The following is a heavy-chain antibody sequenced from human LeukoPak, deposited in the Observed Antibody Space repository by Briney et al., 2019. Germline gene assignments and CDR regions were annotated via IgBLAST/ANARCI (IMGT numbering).Heavy chain of an antibody. CDR1: GYTFTSYG. CDR2: INPNSGGT. Sequence: ASVKVSCKASGYTFTSYGISWVRQAPGQGLEWMGWINPNSGGTNYAQKFQGRVTMTRDTSISTAYMELSRLRSDDTAVYYCAREVGIAVAGSFDYWGQGTLVTVSS. V-gene: IGHV1-2*02. J-gene: IGHJ4*02. D-gene: IGHD6-19*01. CDR3: AREVGIAVAGSFDY.